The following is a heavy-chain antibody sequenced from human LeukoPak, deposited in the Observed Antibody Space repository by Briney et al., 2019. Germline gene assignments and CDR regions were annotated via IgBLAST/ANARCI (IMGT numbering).Heavy chain of an antibody. J-gene: IGHJ4*02. CDR1: GGSFSGYY. D-gene: IGHD6-19*01. Sequence: PSETLSLTCAVYGGSFSGYYWSWIRQPPGKGLEWIGAINQSGSTNYNPSLKSRVTTSVDTSKNHFSLKLSSVTAADTAVYYCARGSGAFDYWGQGTLVTVSS. CDR3: ARGSGAFDY. V-gene: IGHV4-34*01. CDR2: INQSGST.